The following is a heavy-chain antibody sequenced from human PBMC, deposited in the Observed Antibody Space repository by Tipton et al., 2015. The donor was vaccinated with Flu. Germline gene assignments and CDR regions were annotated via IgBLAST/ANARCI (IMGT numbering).Heavy chain of an antibody. D-gene: IGHD6-19*01. V-gene: IGHV3-48*03. J-gene: IGHJ5*02. CDR2: ISSSGSTI. CDR3: AREAAVAGTSRFDP. Sequence: SLRLSCAASGFTFSSYEMNWVRQAPGKGLEWVSYISSSGSTIYYADSVKGRFTISRDNAKSSLYLQMNSLRAEDTAVYYCAREAAVAGTSRFDPWGQGTLVTVSS. CDR1: GFTFSSYE.